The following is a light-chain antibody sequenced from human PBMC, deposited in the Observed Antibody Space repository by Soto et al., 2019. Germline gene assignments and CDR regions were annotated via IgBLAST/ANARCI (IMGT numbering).Light chain of an antibody. CDR1: SSNIGNNY. CDR3: GTWDSSLSAGQGV. V-gene: IGLV1-51*02. Sequence: QSVLTQPPSLSAAPGQKVTISCSGSSSNIGNNYVSWYQQLPGTAPKLLIYENNKRPSGIPDRFSGSKSGTSATLGITGLQTGDEADYYCGTWDSSLSAGQGVFGTGTKVTVL. J-gene: IGLJ1*01. CDR2: ENN.